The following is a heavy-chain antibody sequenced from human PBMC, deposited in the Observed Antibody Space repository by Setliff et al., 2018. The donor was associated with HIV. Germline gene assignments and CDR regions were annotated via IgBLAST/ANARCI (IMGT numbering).Heavy chain of an antibody. CDR2: IYYSGRT. Sequence: PSETLSLTCTVSGGSISTFYWSWIRQPPGKGLEWIGYIYYSGRTNYNPSLDSRVTMSVDTSKNQFSLKLSSVTAADTAVYYCARDVGEQLDVWGKGATVTV. V-gene: IGHV4-59*01. CDR3: ARDVGEQLDV. CDR1: GGSISTFY. J-gene: IGHJ6*03.